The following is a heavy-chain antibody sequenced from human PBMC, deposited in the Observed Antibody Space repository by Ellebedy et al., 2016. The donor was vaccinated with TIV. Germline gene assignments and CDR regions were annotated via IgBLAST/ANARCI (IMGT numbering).Heavy chain of an antibody. CDR3: ARVEGYCSGGSCYSAHLFDY. D-gene: IGHD2-15*01. J-gene: IGHJ4*02. CDR1: GFTFSSYS. V-gene: IGHV3-48*02. Sequence: GESLKISCAASGFTFSSYSMNWVRQAPGKGLEWVSYISSSSSTIYYAYSVKGRFTISRDNAKNSLYLQMNSLRDEDTAVYYCARVEGYCSGGSCYSAHLFDYWGQGTLVTVSS. CDR2: ISSSSSTI.